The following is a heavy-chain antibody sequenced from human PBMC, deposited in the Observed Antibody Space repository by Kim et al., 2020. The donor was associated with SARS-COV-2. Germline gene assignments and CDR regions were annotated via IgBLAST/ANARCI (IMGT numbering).Heavy chain of an antibody. Sequence: ETLSLTCTVSGGSISSSSYYWGWIRQPPGKGLEWIGSIYYSGSTYYNPSLKIRVTISVDTSKNQFSLKLSSVTAADTAVYYCARSANYGDYGGWYFDLWGRGTLVTVSS. CDR3: ARSANYGDYGGWYFDL. D-gene: IGHD4-17*01. J-gene: IGHJ2*01. CDR2: IYYSGST. CDR1: GGSISSSSYY. V-gene: IGHV4-39*07.